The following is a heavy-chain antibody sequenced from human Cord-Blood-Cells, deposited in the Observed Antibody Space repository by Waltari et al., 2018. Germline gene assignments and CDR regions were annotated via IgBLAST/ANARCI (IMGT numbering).Heavy chain of an antibody. V-gene: IGHV3-30*18. D-gene: IGHD3-3*01. CDR2: ISYDGSNQ. Sequence: LQRVESGGGVVQPGSSLGLSCAAFGFTFSSYGLHWVRRVRGKGLEWVAIISYDGSNQYYADSVKGRFTISRDNSKNTLYLQMNSLRAEDTAVYYCAKGGLRFLEWLLYYFDYWGQVTLVTVSS. J-gene: IGHJ4*02. CDR1: GFTFSSYG. CDR3: AKGGLRFLEWLLYYFDY.